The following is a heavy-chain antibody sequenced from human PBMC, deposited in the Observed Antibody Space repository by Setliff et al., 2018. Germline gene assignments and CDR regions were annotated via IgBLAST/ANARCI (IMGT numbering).Heavy chain of an antibody. V-gene: IGHV4-59*11. D-gene: IGHD3-10*01. CDR2: MYNSGNT. Sequence: SETLSLTCTVSGGSISHHYWSWIRQPPGKGLEWVGYMYNSGNTNYDPSLRRRVAISVDKSKNQFSLKLSSVTAADTAVYYCARALLWFGEGMDVWGKGTTVTVSS. J-gene: IGHJ6*03. CDR1: GGSISHHY. CDR3: ARALLWFGEGMDV.